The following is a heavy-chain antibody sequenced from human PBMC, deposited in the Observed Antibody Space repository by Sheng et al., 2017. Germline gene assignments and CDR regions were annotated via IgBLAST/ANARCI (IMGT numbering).Heavy chain of an antibody. CDR3: ARWSYTSDWWYLDL. CDR1: GFTFRSHW. CDR2: IKPDGSGK. D-gene: IGHD6-19*01. J-gene: IGHJ2*01. Sequence: EEQLVESGGGLVQPGGSLRLSCIVSGFTFRSHWMSWVRQAAGKGLEWVANIKPDGSGKYYVDSVKGRFTISRDNAENSLDLQMNSLRAEDTAVYYCARWSYTSDWWYLDLWGLAPWSLSLQ. V-gene: IGHV3-7*01.